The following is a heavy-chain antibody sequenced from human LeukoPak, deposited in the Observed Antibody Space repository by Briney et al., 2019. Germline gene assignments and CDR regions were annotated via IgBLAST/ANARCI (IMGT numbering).Heavy chain of an antibody. V-gene: IGHV5-51*01. CDR3: ARCRDILTGSFIGWFDS. J-gene: IGHJ5*01. D-gene: IGHD3-9*01. CDR1: GYRFTSYW. Sequence: GGSLKISCKGSGYRFTSYWIGGVRQMPGKGREGMGIIYPGDSDTRYSPSCEGQGTISADKYSSTAYLQWSSLKASDTAMYYCARCRDILTGSFIGWFDSWGQGTLVTVSS. CDR2: IYPGDSDT.